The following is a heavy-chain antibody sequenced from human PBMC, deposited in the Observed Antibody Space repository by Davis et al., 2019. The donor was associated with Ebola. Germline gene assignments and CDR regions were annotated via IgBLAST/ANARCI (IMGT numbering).Heavy chain of an antibody. CDR2: IWYDGSNK. J-gene: IGHJ4*02. V-gene: IGHV3-30*02. D-gene: IGHD5-12*01. Sequence: PGGSLRLSCAASGFTFSSYGMHWVRQAPGKGLEWVAVIWYDGSNKYYADSVKGRFTISRDNSKNTLYLQMNSLKAEDTAVYYCAKDGGPVAPTPQFDYWGQGTLVTVSS. CDR1: GFTFSSYG. CDR3: AKDGGPVAPTPQFDY.